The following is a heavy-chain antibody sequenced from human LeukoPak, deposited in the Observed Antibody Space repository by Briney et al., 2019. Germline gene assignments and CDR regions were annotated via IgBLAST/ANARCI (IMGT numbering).Heavy chain of an antibody. CDR1: GFTFSSYA. CDR3: ARDSYGMDV. Sequence: GGSLRLSCAASGFTFSSYAMHWVRQAPGKGLEWVAVISYDGSNEYNADSVKGRFTISRDNSKNTLCLQMNSLRAEDTAVYYCARDSYGMDVWGQGTTVTVSS. CDR2: ISYDGSNE. V-gene: IGHV3-30*04. J-gene: IGHJ6*02.